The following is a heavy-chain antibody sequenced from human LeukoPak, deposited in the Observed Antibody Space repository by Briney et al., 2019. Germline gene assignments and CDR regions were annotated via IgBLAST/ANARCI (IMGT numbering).Heavy chain of an antibody. J-gene: IGHJ4*02. CDR1: GFTFSSYG. CDR3: AKERFMITFGGVLED. CDR2: ISYDGSNK. Sequence: PGGSLRLSCAASGFTFSSYGMHWVRQAPGKGLEWVAVISYDGSNKYYADSVKGRFTISRDNSKNTLYLQMNSLRAEDTAVYYCAKERFMITFGGVLEDWGQGTLVTVSS. D-gene: IGHD3-16*02. V-gene: IGHV3-30*18.